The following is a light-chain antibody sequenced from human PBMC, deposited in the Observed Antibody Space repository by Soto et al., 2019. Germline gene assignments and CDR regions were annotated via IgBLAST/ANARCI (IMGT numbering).Light chain of an antibody. Sequence: QSALTQPASVSGSPGQSVTISCTGTSSDVGGYNYVSWYQQHPGKAPQLIIYDVTNRPSGVSNRSSGSKSCNTASLTVSGLQAEDEADYYCSSYTCRSPYVVFGGGSKLTVL. CDR1: SSDVGGYNY. J-gene: IGLJ2*01. CDR3: SSYTCRSPYVV. V-gene: IGLV2-14*03. CDR2: DVT.